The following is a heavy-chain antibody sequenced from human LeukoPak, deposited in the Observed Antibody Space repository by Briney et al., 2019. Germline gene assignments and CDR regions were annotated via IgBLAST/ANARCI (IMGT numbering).Heavy chain of an antibody. V-gene: IGHV1-24*01. D-gene: IGHD2-2*01. CDR2: FDPEDGET. CDR1: GYTLTELS. Sequence: GASVKVSCKVSGYTLTELSMHWVRQAPGKGLEWMGGFDPEDGETIYAHKFQDRVTMTRDTSTSTVYMEVSSLRPEDTAVYYCARPTSIIPASNVYYYYYAMDVWGQGTTVTVSS. CDR3: ARPTSIIPASNVYYYYYAMDV. J-gene: IGHJ6*02.